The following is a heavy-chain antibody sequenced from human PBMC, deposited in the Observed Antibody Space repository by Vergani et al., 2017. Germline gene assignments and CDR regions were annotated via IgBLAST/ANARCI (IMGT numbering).Heavy chain of an antibody. CDR2: INHSVST. V-gene: IGHV4-34*01. D-gene: IGHD1-7*01. J-gene: IGHJ6*03. Sequence: QVQLQQWGAGLLKPSETLSLTCAVYGGSFSGYYWSWIRQPQGKGLEWIGEINHSVSTNYNPSLKSRVTISVDTSKNQFSLKLSSVTAADTDVYYCARGGITGTIFNPYYYYYYMDVWGKGTTVTVSS. CDR1: GGSFSGYY. CDR3: ARGGITGTIFNPYYYYYYMDV.